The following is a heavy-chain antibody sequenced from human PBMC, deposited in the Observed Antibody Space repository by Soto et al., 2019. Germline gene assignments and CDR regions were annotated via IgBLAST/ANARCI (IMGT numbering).Heavy chain of an antibody. V-gene: IGHV3-21*01. Sequence: EVQLVESGGGLVKPGGSLRLSCAASGFTFSSYSMNWVRQAPGKGLGWVSSISSSSSYIYYADSVKGRFTISRDNAKNSLYLQMNSLRAEDTAVYYCARGTVGYCSSTSCSNYYYYGMDVWGQGTTVTVSS. J-gene: IGHJ6*02. CDR3: ARGTVGYCSSTSCSNYYYYGMDV. D-gene: IGHD2-2*01. CDR1: GFTFSSYS. CDR2: ISSSSSYI.